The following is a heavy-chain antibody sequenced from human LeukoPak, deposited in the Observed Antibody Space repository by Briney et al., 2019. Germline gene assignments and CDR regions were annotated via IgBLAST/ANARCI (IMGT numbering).Heavy chain of an antibody. J-gene: IGHJ4*02. V-gene: IGHV4-61*08. Sequence: PSETLSLTCTVSGGSISSGGYYWSWIRQPPGKGLEWIGYIYYSGITNYNPSLKSRIIISVDTSKNQFSLKLSSVTAADTAVYYCARGSVWGSYKNDYWGQGTLVTVSS. CDR1: GGSISSGGYY. D-gene: IGHD3-16*01. CDR2: IYYSGIT. CDR3: ARGSVWGSYKNDY.